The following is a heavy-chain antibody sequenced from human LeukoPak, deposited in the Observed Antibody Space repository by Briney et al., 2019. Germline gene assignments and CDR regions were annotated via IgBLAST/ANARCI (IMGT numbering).Heavy chain of an antibody. CDR1: GGSISSSSYY. D-gene: IGHD4-17*01. J-gene: IGHJ6*03. CDR3: ARPLMGLREYYYYYMDV. Sequence: SETLSLTCTVSGGSISSSSYYWGWIRQPPGKGLEWIGSIYYSGSTYYNPSLKSRVTISVDTSKNQFSLKLSSVTAADTAAYYCARPLMGLREYYYYYMDVWGKGTTVTVSS. V-gene: IGHV4-39*01. CDR2: IYYSGST.